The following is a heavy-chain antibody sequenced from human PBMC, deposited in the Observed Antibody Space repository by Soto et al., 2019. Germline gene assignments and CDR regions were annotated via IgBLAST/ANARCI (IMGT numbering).Heavy chain of an antibody. V-gene: IGHV4-31*03. D-gene: IGHD3-10*01. CDR3: AREHYFGSGSDYGVDV. J-gene: IGHJ6*02. Sequence: KPSETLSLTCTVSGGSTSSGGDYWSWIRQLPGKGLEWIGYISYSGSTYYNPSLKSRVTISVDRSKNQFYLRVSSVTAADTAVYYCAREHYFGSGSDYGVDVWGRGTTVTVSS. CDR1: GGSTSSGGDY. CDR2: ISYSGST.